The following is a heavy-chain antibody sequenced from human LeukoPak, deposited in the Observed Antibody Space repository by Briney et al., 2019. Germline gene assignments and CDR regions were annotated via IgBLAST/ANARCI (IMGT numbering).Heavy chain of an antibody. Sequence: PSETLSLTCAVSGGSISSSNWWSWVRQPPGKGLEWIGEIYHSGSTNYNPSLKSRVTISVDKSKNQFSLKLSSVTAADTAVYYCARGANYDILTGPFDYWGQGTLVTVSS. J-gene: IGHJ4*02. D-gene: IGHD3-9*01. CDR2: IYHSGST. CDR1: GGSISSSNW. V-gene: IGHV4-4*02. CDR3: ARGANYDILTGPFDY.